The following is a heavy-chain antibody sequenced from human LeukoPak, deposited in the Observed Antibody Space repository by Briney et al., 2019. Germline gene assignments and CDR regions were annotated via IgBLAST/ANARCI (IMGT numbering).Heavy chain of an antibody. CDR1: GVSISSFY. J-gene: IGHJ4*02. V-gene: IGHV4-4*09. CDR3: ARYGASPTHFDY. CDR2: ISLSGST. Sequence: SETLSLTCTVSGVSISSFYWSWIRQPPGKGLEWIAYISLSGSTNYNPSLTGRVTISSDTSQSQLSLKLSSVTAADTAMYYYARYGASPTHFDYWGQGALVTVSS. D-gene: IGHD4-17*01.